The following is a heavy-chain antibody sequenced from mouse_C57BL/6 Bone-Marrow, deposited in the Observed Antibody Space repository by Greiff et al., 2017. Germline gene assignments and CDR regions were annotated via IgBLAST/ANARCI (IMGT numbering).Heavy chain of an antibody. Sequence: EVQLVESGGGLVKPGGSLKLSCAASGFTFSSYTMSWVRQTPEKRLEWVATISGGGGNTYYPDSVKGRFTISRDNAKNTLYLQMSSLRSEDTALYYCARYDYFDYWGQGTTLTVSS. CDR3: ARYDYFDY. CDR2: ISGGGGNT. D-gene: IGHD2-10*02. V-gene: IGHV5-9*01. J-gene: IGHJ2*01. CDR1: GFTFSSYT.